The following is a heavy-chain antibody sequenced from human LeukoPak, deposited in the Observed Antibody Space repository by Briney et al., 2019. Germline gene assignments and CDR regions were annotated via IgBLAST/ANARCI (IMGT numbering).Heavy chain of an antibody. J-gene: IGHJ4*02. V-gene: IGHV4-34*01. CDR3: ARGAGYSGYAFDY. D-gene: IGHD5-12*01. CDR1: GGSFIGFH. CDR2: INHSGST. Sequence: SETLSLTCAVYGGSFIGFHWNWIRQPPGKGLEWIGDINHSGSTNYNPSLKSRVTISVDTSKNQFSLKLSSVTAADTAVYYCARGAGYSGYAFDYWGQGTLVTVSS.